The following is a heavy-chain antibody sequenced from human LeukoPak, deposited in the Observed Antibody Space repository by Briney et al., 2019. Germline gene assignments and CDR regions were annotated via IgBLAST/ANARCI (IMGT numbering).Heavy chain of an antibody. CDR3: ATMAFFGVVIPSSVVY. CDR2: ISSSSSYI. CDR1: GFTFSSYS. V-gene: IGHV3-21*04. J-gene: IGHJ4*02. D-gene: IGHD3-3*01. Sequence: PGGSLRLSCAASGFTFSSYSMNWVRQAPGKVLEWVSSISSSSSYIYYADSVKGRFTISRDNAKNSLYLQMNSLRAEDTAVYYCATMAFFGVVIPSSVVYWGQGTLVTVSS.